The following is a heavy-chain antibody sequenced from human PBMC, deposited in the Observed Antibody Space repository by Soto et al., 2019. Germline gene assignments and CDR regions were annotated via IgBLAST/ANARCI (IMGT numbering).Heavy chain of an antibody. CDR1: GGSISSGDYY. CDR3: ARVVRGDYVYFQH. D-gene: IGHD2-21*02. CDR2: IYYSGST. Sequence: SETLSLTCTVSGGSISSGDYYWSWIRQPPGKGLEWIGYIYYSGSTYYNPSLKSRVTISVDTSKNQFSLKLSSVTAADTAVYYCARVVRGDYVYFQHWGQGTLVTVS. V-gene: IGHV4-30-4*01. J-gene: IGHJ1*01.